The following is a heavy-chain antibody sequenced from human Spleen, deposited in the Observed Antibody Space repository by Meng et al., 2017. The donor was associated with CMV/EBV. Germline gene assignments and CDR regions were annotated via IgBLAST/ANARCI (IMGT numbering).Heavy chain of an antibody. D-gene: IGHD6-13*01. CDR2: ISGSGFRT. J-gene: IGHJ6*02. CDR1: GLTFSNYA. V-gene: IGHV3-23*01. Sequence: LSLTCAASGLTFSNYAMTWVRQAPGKGLEWVSVISGSGFRTYYADSVKGRFTISRDNSKNTLYLQMNSLRAEDTAVYYCAKDHKGYSSSWKRVGMDVWGQGTTVTVSS. CDR3: AKDHKGYSSSWKRVGMDV.